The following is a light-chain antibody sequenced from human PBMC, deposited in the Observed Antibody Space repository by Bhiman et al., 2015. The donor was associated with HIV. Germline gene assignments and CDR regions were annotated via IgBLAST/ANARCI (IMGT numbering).Light chain of an antibody. J-gene: IGLJ1*01. CDR2: ANS. CDR3: TSYTTTGFFV. V-gene: IGLV1-40*01. CDR1: SSNIGAGYD. Sequence: QSVLTQPPSVSGAPGQRVTISCTGNSSNIGAGYDVHWYQQIPGTAPKLLIYANSNRPSGVPDRFSGSKSGTSASLAITGLQADDEAAYYCTSYTTTGFFVFGSATKVTVL.